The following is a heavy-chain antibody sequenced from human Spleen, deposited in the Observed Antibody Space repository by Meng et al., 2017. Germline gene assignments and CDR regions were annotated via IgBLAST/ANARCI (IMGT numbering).Heavy chain of an antibody. CDR1: GGSFSDYY. J-gene: IGHJ4*02. CDR3: ARGPTTMAHDFDY. D-gene: IGHD4-11*01. Sequence: QVQLQQWGAGLLKPSETLSLTGFVSGGSFSDYYWSWIRQPPGKGLEWIGEINHSGSTNYNPSLESRATISVDTSQNNLSLKLSSVTAADSAVYYCARGPTTMAHDFDYWGQGTLVTVSS. V-gene: IGHV4-34*01. CDR2: INHSGST.